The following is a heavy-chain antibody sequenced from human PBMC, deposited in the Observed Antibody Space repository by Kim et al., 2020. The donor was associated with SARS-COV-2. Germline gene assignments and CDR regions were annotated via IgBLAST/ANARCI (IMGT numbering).Heavy chain of an antibody. CDR1: GFTFSSYS. V-gene: IGHV3-48*04. CDR3: ARSRSVAGSGYDYWALGSYYYYGMDV. D-gene: IGHD5-12*01. Sequence: GGSLRLSCAASGFTFSSYSMNWVRQAPGKGLEWVSYISSSSSTIYYADSVKGRFTISRDNAKNSLYLQMNSLRAEDTAVYYCARSRSVAGSGYDYWALGSYYYYGMDVWGQGTTVTVSS. CDR2: ISSSSSTI. J-gene: IGHJ6*02.